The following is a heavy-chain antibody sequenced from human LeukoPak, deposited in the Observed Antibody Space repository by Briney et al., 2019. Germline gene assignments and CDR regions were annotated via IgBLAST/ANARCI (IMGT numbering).Heavy chain of an antibody. Sequence: SSETLSLTCAVSGYSISSSNWWGWIRQPPGKGLEWIGYIYYSGSTYYNPSLKSRVTMSVDTSKNQFSLKLSSVTAVDTAVYYCARCESGVFDIWGQGTMVTVSS. J-gene: IGHJ3*02. V-gene: IGHV4-28*01. CDR3: ARCESGVFDI. CDR1: GYSISSSNW. CDR2: IYYSGST. D-gene: IGHD3-10*01.